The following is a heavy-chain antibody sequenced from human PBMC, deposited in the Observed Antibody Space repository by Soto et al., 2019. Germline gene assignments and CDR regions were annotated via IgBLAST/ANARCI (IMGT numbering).Heavy chain of an antibody. Sequence: QVQLVESGGGVVQPGRSLRLSCAASGFTFSYYGLHWVRQAPGKGLEWVAVIWYDGSNTYYADSVKGRFTISRDNSKNMLYLQMHSLRAEDTAVYYCVRGGGGSYCSGGSCFLDYWGQGALVTVSS. D-gene: IGHD2-15*01. CDR3: VRGGGGSYCSGGSCFLDY. J-gene: IGHJ4*02. CDR2: IWYDGSNT. V-gene: IGHV3-33*01. CDR1: GFTFSYYG.